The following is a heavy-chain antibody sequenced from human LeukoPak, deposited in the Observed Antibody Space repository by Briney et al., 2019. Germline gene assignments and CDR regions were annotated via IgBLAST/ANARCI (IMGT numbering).Heavy chain of an antibody. D-gene: IGHD2-2*01. J-gene: IGHJ4*02. CDR1: GFTFSSYW. CDR3: AREGVNKARSPVPSPC. V-gene: IGHV3-7*01. Sequence: GGSLRLSCAASGFTFSSYWMSWVRQAPGKGLEWVANIKQDGSEKYYVDSVKGRFTISRDNAKNSLYLQMNSLRAEDTAVYYCAREGVNKARSPVPSPCWGQGTLVTVSS. CDR2: IKQDGSEK.